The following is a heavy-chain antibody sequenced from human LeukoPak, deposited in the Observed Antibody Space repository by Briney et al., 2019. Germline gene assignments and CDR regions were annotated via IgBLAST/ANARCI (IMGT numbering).Heavy chain of an antibody. Sequence: PGGSLRLSCAASGFTFSSYAMSWVRQAPGKGLEWVSAVSGSGGSTYYADSVKGRFTISRDNSKNTLYLQMNSLRAEDTAVYYCAEDIAAADTPHWGQGTLVTVSS. CDR1: GFTFSSYA. D-gene: IGHD6-13*01. CDR3: AEDIAAADTPH. V-gene: IGHV3-23*01. J-gene: IGHJ4*02. CDR2: VSGSGGST.